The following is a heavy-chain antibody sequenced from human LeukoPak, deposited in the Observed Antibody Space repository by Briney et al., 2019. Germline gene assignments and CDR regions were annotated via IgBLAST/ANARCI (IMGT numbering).Heavy chain of an antibody. Sequence: ASVKVSCKASGYTFTSYGIGWVRQAPGQGLEWMGWISAYNGNTNYAQKLQGRVTMTTDTSTSTAYMELRSLRSDDTAVYYCARDSEDIVVVPAAIGLDYWGQGTLVTVSS. D-gene: IGHD2-2*01. CDR2: ISAYNGNT. CDR1: GYTFTSYG. V-gene: IGHV1-18*01. J-gene: IGHJ4*02. CDR3: ARDSEDIVVVPAAIGLDY.